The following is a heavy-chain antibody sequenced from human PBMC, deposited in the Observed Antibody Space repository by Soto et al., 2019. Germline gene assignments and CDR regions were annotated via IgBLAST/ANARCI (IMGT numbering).Heavy chain of an antibody. V-gene: IGHV5-10-1*01. Sequence: PGESLKISCKGSGYSFTSYWISWVRQMPGKGLEWMGRIDPSDSYTNYSPSFHGHVTISADKSISTAYLQWSSLKASHTGMYYCARRASVAYYSSGMDIWGQGTTVTVSS. CDR3: ARRASVAYYSSGMDI. CDR1: GYSFTSYW. J-gene: IGHJ6*02. CDR2: IDPSDSYT. D-gene: IGHD5-12*01.